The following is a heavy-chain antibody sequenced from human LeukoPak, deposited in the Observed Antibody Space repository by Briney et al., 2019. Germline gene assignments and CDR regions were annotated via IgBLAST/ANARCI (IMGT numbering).Heavy chain of an antibody. V-gene: IGHV3-21*01. CDR3: ARDLPRQVGGTGELLFPRYYYGMDV. D-gene: IGHD3-10*01. Sequence: PGGSLRLSCAASGFTFSSYSMNWVRQAPGKGLEWVSSISSSSSYIYYADSVKGRFTISRDNAKNSLYLQMNSLRAEDTAVYYCARDLPRQVGGTGELLFPRYYYGMDVWGQGTTVTVSS. CDR1: GFTFSSYS. CDR2: ISSSSSYI. J-gene: IGHJ6*02.